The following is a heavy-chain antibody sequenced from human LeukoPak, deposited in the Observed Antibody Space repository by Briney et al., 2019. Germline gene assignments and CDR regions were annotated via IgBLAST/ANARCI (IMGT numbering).Heavy chain of an antibody. CDR1: GLTFSRYA. Sequence: PGGSLRLSCAASGLTFSRYAMHWVRQAPGKGLEYVSAINSQGIITYYEDSVKGRFTISRDNSKNTLYLQMGSLRAEDMAVYYCATYRDSTSCHGHDYWGQGTLVTVSS. D-gene: IGHD2-2*01. V-gene: IGHV3-64*02. CDR3: ATYRDSTSCHGHDY. J-gene: IGHJ4*02. CDR2: INSQGIIT.